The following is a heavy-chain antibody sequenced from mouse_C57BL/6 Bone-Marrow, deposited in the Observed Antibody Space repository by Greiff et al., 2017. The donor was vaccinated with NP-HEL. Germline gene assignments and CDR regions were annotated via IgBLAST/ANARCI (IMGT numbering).Heavy chain of an antibody. D-gene: IGHD2-4*01. CDR3: ARRDDYDDAMDY. CDR1: GYTFTSYW. V-gene: IGHV1-55*01. CDR2: IYPGSGST. J-gene: IGHJ4*01. Sequence: QVQLQQPGAELVKPGASVKMSCKASGYTFTSYWITWVKQRPGQGLEWIGDIYPGSGSTNYIEKFKSKATLTVDTSSSTAYMQLSSLTSEDSAVYYFARRDDYDDAMDYWGQGTSVTVSS.